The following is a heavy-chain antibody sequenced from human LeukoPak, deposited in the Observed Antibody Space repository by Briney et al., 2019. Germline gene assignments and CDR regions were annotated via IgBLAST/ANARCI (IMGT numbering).Heavy chain of an antibody. CDR3: GKLGYYGMDV. CDR1: GGSISSGDYD. D-gene: IGHD4-23*01. V-gene: IGHV4-30-4*01. J-gene: IGHJ6*02. Sequence: PSQTLSLTCTVSGGSISSGDYDWSWIRQAPGKGREWNGYIYYSGSTYYNPALTSRLTISVDTSKNQSSLKLSSVTAADTSVYYCGKLGYYGMDVWGQGTTVTVSS. CDR2: IYYSGST.